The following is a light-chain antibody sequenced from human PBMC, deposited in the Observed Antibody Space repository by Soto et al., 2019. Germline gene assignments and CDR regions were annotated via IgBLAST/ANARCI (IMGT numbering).Light chain of an antibody. V-gene: IGKV3-15*01. Sequence: EIVMTQSPATLSVSPGERATLSCRASQSVSSNLAWYQQKPGQAPRLLIYGASTRATGIPALFSVSGSGTAFPLAISSLHSEDVTDYYCQQYKNWPLFGQGIRREIK. CDR2: GAS. J-gene: IGKJ5*01. CDR3: QQYKNWPL. CDR1: QSVSSN.